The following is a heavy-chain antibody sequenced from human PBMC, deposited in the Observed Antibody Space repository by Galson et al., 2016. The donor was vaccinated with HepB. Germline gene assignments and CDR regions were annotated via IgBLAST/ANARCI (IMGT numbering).Heavy chain of an antibody. V-gene: IGHV3-30*18. J-gene: IGHJ4*02. D-gene: IGHD3-10*01. Sequence: SLRLSCAASGFIFNSYGMHWVRQAPGKGLEWVAVISYDGSNKYYADSVKGRFTISRDNSKNTLYLQMNSLRAEDTALYYCAKDHGYFGSGSHHYWGQETLVTVSS. CDR1: GFIFNSYG. CDR2: ISYDGSNK. CDR3: AKDHGYFGSGSHHY.